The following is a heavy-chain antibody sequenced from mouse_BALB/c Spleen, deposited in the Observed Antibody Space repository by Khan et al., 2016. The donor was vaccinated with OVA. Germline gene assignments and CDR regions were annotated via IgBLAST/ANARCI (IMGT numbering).Heavy chain of an antibody. D-gene: IGHD1-3*01. CDR2: IWAGGST. J-gene: IGHJ2*01. V-gene: IGHV2-9*02. CDR1: GFSLSSYG. Sequence: QVQLKESGLGLVAPSQSLSITCTASGFSLSSYGVPWVRQPPGKGLEWLGVIWAGGSTNYTSTVMSRFSISKDNSKSLVYLKMNSLQTDDTAMYYCARLEDIWGQGTTLTVSS. CDR3: ARLEDI.